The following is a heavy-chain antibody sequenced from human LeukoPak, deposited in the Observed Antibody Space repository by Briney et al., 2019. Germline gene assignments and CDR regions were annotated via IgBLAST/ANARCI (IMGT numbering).Heavy chain of an antibody. CDR3: ARELSQIVWGGLDY. V-gene: IGHV3-33*01. CDR2: QNDASTE. J-gene: IGHJ4*02. D-gene: IGHD2-21*01. CDR1: VFIFSHYC. Sequence: GGSLRLSCAASVFIFSHYCTHWVRQAPGKGLEWVAVQNDASTENFADSVKGRFTISRDNSKNTVFLQMNSLRVEDTAVYYCARELSQIVWGGLDYGGQGTLVSVSS.